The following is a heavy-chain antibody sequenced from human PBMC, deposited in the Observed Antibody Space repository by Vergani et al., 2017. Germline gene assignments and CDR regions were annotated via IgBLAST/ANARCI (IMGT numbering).Heavy chain of an antibody. V-gene: IGHV3-33*01. CDR1: GFTFSSYG. CDR3: ARVGATSYFDY. CDR2: IWYDGSNK. D-gene: IGHD1-26*01. J-gene: IGHJ4*02. Sequence: QVQLVESGGGVVQPGRSLRLSCAASGFTFSSYGMHWVRQAPGKGLEWVAVIWYDGSNKYYADSVKGRFTISSDNSKNTLYLQMNSLRAEDTAVYYCARVGATSYFDYWGQGTLVTVSS.